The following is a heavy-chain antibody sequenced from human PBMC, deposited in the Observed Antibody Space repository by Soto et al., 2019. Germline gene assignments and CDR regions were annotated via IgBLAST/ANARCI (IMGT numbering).Heavy chain of an antibody. CDR3: ARDPSGGTLWFDP. CDR1: GGSISSYY. Sequence: SETLSLTCTVSGGSISSYYWSWIRQPPGKGLEWIGYIYYSGSTNYNPSLKSRVTISVDTSKNQFSLKLSSVTAADTAVYYCARDPSGGTLWFDPWGKGPLVTVSS. V-gene: IGHV4-59*01. D-gene: IGHD2-15*01. J-gene: IGHJ5*02. CDR2: IYYSGST.